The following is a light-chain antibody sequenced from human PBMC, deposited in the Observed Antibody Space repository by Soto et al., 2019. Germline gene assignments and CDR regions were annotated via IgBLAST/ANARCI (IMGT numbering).Light chain of an antibody. V-gene: IGLV2-8*01. Sequence: QSALTQPPSASGSPGQSVTISCTGTSSDVGGYNYVSWYQQHPGKVPKLMVYEVNKRPSGVPDRFSGSKSGNTASLTVSGXXXXXEADYYCTSYAGGNNVFGTGTKVTV. CDR1: SSDVGGYNY. CDR3: TSYAGGNNV. J-gene: IGLJ1*01. CDR2: EVN.